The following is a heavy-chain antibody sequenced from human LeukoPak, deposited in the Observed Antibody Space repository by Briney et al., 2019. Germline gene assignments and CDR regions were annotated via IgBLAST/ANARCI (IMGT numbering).Heavy chain of an antibody. CDR3: ARAEVNFYDRSGYFDY. Sequence: SETLSLTCTVSGGSISSCYWSWIRQPPGRGLEWIGYIYYSGSTNHNPSLKSRVTISVDTSKNQFSLKLSSVTAADTAVYYCARAEVNFYDRSGYFDYWGQGSLVTVSS. D-gene: IGHD3-22*01. CDR1: GGSISSCY. CDR2: IYYSGST. V-gene: IGHV4-59*01. J-gene: IGHJ4*02.